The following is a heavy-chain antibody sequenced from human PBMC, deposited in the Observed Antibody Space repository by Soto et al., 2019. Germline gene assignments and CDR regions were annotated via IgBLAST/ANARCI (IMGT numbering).Heavy chain of an antibody. CDR2: ISWDGGST. Sequence: GSLRLSCAASGFTFDDYAMHWVRQAPGKGLEWVSLISWDGGSTYYADSVKGRFTISRDNSKNSLYLQMNSLRAEDTALYYCAKDKEPGYYYYGMDVWGQGTTVTVSS. D-gene: IGHD1-26*01. V-gene: IGHV3-43D*04. CDR3: AKDKEPGYYYYGMDV. CDR1: GFTFDDYA. J-gene: IGHJ6*02.